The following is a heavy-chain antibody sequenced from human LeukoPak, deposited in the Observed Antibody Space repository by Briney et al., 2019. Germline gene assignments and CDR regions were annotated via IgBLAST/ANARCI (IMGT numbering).Heavy chain of an antibody. CDR1: GGSLSSDNFY. D-gene: IGHD1/OR15-1a*01. J-gene: IGHJ4*02. CDR3: ATKQWVLYYFHY. CDR2: IYYTGNT. Sequence: SETLSLTCTVSGGSLSSDNFYWSWIRQPPGKGLEWVGNIYYTGNTNYNPSLKSRVTISVDTSKNQFSLRLSSLTAADTAVYYCATKQWVLYYFHYRGQGSLVTVSS. V-gene: IGHV4-61*01.